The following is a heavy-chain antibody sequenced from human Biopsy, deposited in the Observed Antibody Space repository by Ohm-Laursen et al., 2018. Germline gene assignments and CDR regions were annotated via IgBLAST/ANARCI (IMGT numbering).Heavy chain of an antibody. V-gene: IGHV3-21*01. CDR1: GFDFSDYS. CDR2: VTTTSSYI. CDR3: ATDDYSGDSAY. D-gene: IGHD4-23*01. J-gene: IGHJ4*02. Sequence: GSLRLSCAASGFDFSDYSMSWVRQAPGKGLEWVSSVTTTSSYIYYADSVRGRFTVSRDNAQNSMYLQMNSLRADDTAVYYCATDDYSGDSAYWGQGTLVTVSS.